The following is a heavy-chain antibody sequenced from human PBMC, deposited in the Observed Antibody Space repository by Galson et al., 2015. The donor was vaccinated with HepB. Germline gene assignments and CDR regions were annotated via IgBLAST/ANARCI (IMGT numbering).Heavy chain of an antibody. Sequence: SVKVSCKASGYTFTSFDISWVRQAPGKGLEWMGRISGYNGNTNYAQKFQGRVTMTTDTSKSTAYIDLRSLRSDDTAVYYCARDGAYGAYWAFDIWGHGTMVTVSS. D-gene: IGHD4-17*01. CDR1: GYTFTSFD. J-gene: IGHJ3*02. CDR3: ARDGAYGAYWAFDI. CDR2: ISGYNGNT. V-gene: IGHV1-18*04.